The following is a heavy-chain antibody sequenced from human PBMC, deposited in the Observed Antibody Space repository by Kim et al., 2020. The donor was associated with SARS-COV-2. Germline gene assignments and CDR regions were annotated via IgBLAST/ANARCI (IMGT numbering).Heavy chain of an antibody. Sequence: GGSLRLSCAASGFTFSSYWMSWVRQAPGKGLEWVANIKQDGSEKYYVDSVKGRFTISRDNAKNSLYLQMNSLRAEDTAVYYCARGTILGYDPGFGYWGQGTLVTVSS. D-gene: IGHD5-12*01. J-gene: IGHJ4*02. V-gene: IGHV3-7*03. CDR1: GFTFSSYW. CDR3: ARGTILGYDPGFGY. CDR2: IKQDGSEK.